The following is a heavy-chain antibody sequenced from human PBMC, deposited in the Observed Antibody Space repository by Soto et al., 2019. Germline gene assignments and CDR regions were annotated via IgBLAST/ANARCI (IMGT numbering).Heavy chain of an antibody. J-gene: IGHJ4*02. D-gene: IGHD2-15*01. CDR1: GGTFSSYA. Sequence: QVQLVQSGAEVKKPGSSVKGSCKASGGTFSSYAISWVRQAPGQGLEWMGGIIPNFGTANYAQKFQGRVTITAHQTTSTAYMELRSVRSEARAVDCCSPRQGRGCSGGRCYFGLWGPGNLVPV. CDR2: IIPNFGTA. CDR3: SPRQGRGCSGGRCYFGL. V-gene: IGHV1-69*01.